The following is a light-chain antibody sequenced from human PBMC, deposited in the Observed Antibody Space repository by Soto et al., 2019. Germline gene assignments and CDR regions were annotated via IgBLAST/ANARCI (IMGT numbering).Light chain of an antibody. Sequence: EIVMTQSPATLSVSPGERATLSCRASQSVSIDVAWYQQTPGQAPRLLIYGASTRATGIPVRFSGSGSGTDFTLTISSLQPEDFATYYCQQSYITPLTFGGGTKVDIK. CDR1: QSVSID. CDR2: GAS. V-gene: IGKV3-15*01. J-gene: IGKJ4*01. CDR3: QQSYITPLT.